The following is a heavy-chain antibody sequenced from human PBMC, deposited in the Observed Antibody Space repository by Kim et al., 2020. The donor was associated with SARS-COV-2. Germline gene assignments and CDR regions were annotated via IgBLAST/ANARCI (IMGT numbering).Heavy chain of an antibody. J-gene: IGHJ5*01. Sequence: SETLSLTCSVSGSSISSNNYYWGWIRQPPGQGLECIGSIYYSGSTFYNPSLKSRVTISVDTSKNQFSLRLNSVTAADTAVYYCARQNYDFWSGSNDSWG. V-gene: IGHV4-39*01. CDR2: IYYSGST. D-gene: IGHD3-3*01. CDR1: GSSISSNNYY. CDR3: ARQNYDFWSGSNDS.